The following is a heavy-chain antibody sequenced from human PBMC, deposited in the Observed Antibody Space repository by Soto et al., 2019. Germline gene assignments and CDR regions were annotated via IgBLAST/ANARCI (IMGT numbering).Heavy chain of an antibody. CDR2: IYYSGST. CDR1: GGSISSYY. J-gene: IGHJ4*02. CDR3: AKVKELGYDSSGYYSYLFDY. V-gene: IGHV4-59*01. Sequence: PSETLSLTCTVSGGSISSYYWSLIRQPPGKGLEWIGYIYYSGSTNYNPSLKSRVTISVDTSKNQFSLKLSSVTAADTAVYYCAKVKELGYDSSGYYSYLFDYWGQGTLVTVSS. D-gene: IGHD3-22*01.